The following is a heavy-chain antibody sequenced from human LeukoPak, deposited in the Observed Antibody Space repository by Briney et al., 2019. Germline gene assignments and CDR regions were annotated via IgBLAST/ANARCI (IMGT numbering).Heavy chain of an antibody. CDR1: GFTFSSYS. J-gene: IGHJ4*02. V-gene: IGHV3-21*01. CDR2: ISSGSGYI. D-gene: IGHD3-10*01. Sequence: PGGSLRLSCAASGFTFSSYSMNWVRQAPGKGLEWVTSISSGSGYIYYADSVKGRFTISRDNAKTSLYLQMNSLRAEDTAVYYCARDGEGTSLSFFDYWGLGTLVTVSA. CDR3: ARDGEGTSLSFFDY.